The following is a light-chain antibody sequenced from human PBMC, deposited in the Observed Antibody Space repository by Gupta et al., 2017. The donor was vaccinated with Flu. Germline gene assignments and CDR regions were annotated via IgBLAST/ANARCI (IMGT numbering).Light chain of an antibody. J-gene: IGKJ1*01. CDR3: QQRTNWRAPWT. CDR2: AAS. Sequence: TLSLSPGERATLSCRAGQSVGINLAWYQQKPGQAPRLLIHAASVRATGVPARFSGSGAGTDFTLTISSRESDDFAIYYCQQRTNWRAPWTFGQGTRVEIK. CDR1: QSVGIN. V-gene: IGKV3-11*01.